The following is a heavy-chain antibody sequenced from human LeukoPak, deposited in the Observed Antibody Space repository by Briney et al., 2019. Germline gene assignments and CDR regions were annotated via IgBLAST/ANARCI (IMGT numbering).Heavy chain of an antibody. V-gene: IGHV3-11*04. CDR2: ISSSGSTK. J-gene: IGHJ4*02. Sequence: KPGGSLRLSCAASGFTFTDYYMSWIRQARGKGLDWVSYISSSGSTKNYAASVKGRFTISRDNAKNSLYLQMNSLRVEDTAVYYCARVDCSSNSCYELDYWGQGTLVIVSS. CDR3: ARVDCSSNSCYELDY. D-gene: IGHD2-2*01. CDR1: GFTFTDYY.